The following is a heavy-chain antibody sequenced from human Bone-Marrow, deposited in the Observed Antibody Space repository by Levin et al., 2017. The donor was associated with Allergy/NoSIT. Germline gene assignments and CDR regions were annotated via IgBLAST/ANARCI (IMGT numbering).Heavy chain of an antibody. D-gene: IGHD5-12*01. CDR1: GFTFSNAW. CDR2: IKSKTDGGTT. J-gene: IGHJ6*02. Sequence: GGSLRLSCAASGFTFSNAWMSWVRQAPGKGLEWVGRIKSKTDGGTTDYAAPVKGRFTISRDDSKNTLYLQMNSLKTEDTAVYYCTTASGYDSPYYYYGMDVWGQGTTVTVSS. V-gene: IGHV3-15*01. CDR3: TTASGYDSPYYYYGMDV.